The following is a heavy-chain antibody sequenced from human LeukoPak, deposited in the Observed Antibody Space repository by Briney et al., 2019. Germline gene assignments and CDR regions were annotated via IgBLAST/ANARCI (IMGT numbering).Heavy chain of an antibody. J-gene: IGHJ4*02. V-gene: IGHV4-39*07. CDR3: ARVGIAAAGLVDY. CDR1: GGSISSSSYY. Sequence: SETLSLTCTVSGGSISSSSYYWGWIRQPPGKGLEWIGSIYYSGSTYYNPSLKSRVTISVDTSKNQFSLKLSSVTAADTAVYYCARVGIAAAGLVDYWGQGTLVTVSS. CDR2: IYYSGST. D-gene: IGHD6-13*01.